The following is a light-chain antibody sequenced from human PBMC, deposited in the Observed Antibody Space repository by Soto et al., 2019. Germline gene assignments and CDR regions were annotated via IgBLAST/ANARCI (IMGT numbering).Light chain of an antibody. J-gene: IGLJ2*01. CDR1: SSDVGGYNY. CDR3: SSYTTSYTQV. CDR2: EVS. V-gene: IGLV2-14*01. Sequence: QSALTQPASVSGSPGQSITISCTGTSSDVGGYNYVSWYQHHPGKVPKLMIYEVSNRPSGISNRFSGSKSGNTASLTISGLQYEDEADYYCSSYTTSYTQVFGGGTKLTV.